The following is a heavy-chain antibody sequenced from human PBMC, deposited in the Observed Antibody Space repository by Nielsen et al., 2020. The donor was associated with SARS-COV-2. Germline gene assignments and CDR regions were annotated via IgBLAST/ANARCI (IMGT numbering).Heavy chain of an antibody. D-gene: IGHD5-24*01. J-gene: IGHJ4*02. Sequence: ASVKVSCKVSGYTLTELSMHWVRQAPGKGLEWMGGFDPEDGETIYAQKLQGRVTMTEDTSTDTAYMELSSLRSEDTAVYYCATITLYGYNYGYWGQVTLVTVSS. V-gene: IGHV1-24*01. CDR2: FDPEDGET. CDR1: GYTLTELS. CDR3: ATITLYGYNYGY.